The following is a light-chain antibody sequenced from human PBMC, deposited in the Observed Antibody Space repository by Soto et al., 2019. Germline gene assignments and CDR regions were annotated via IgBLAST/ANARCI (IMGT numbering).Light chain of an antibody. J-gene: IGKJ1*01. CDR1: QSVLYSSNNKNY. V-gene: IGKV4-1*01. CDR2: WAS. Sequence: DIVMTQSPDSLAVSLGERATINCKSSQSVLYSSNNKNYLAWYQQKPGQPPKLLIYWASTREPGVPDRFSGSGSGTEFTLTISSLQAEDVAVYYCQQYYSTPPTFGQGTKVEIK. CDR3: QQYYSTPPT.